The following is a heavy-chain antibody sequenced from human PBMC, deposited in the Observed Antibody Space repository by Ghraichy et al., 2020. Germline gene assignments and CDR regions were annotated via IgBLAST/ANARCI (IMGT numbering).Heavy chain of an antibody. CDR2: IYPGDSDT. Sequence: GEALNISCKGSGYSFTIYWIGWVRQMPGKGLEWMGIIYPGDSDTRYSPSFQGQVTISADKSISTAYLQWSSLKASDTAMYYCARQADWNPLYYFDYWGQGTLVTVSS. CDR3: ARQADWNPLYYFDY. D-gene: IGHD1-1*01. CDR1: GYSFTIYW. V-gene: IGHV5-51*01. J-gene: IGHJ4*02.